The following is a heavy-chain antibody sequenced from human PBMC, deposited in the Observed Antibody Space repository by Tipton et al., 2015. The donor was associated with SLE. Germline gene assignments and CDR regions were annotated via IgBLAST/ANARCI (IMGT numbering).Heavy chain of an antibody. CDR3: AKQISPRYGMAV. Sequence: SLRLSCAASGFTFSTYGMRWVRQAPGKGLEWVAVIWYDGSNKYYADSVKGRFTISRDNSKNTLYLQMNSLRTEDTAVYYCAKQISPRYGMAVWGLVTTVTVSS. CDR2: IWYDGSNK. CDR1: GFTFSTYG. V-gene: IGHV3-33*06. J-gene: IGHJ6*02.